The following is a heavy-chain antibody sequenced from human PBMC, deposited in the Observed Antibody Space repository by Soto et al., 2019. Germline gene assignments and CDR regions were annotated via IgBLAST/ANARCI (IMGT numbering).Heavy chain of an antibody. CDR3: AKGATKDYYYYGMDF. J-gene: IGHJ6*02. CDR1: GFTFSNYA. D-gene: IGHD1-1*01. CDR2: ISGSGDTP. V-gene: IGHV3-23*01. Sequence: LRLSCAASGFTFSNYAISWVRQAPGKGLEWVSIISGSGDTPYYADSVKGRFTISRDNSRNTLYLQMNSLRSEDSAEYYCAKGATKDYYYYGMDFPGQAIIVTVSS.